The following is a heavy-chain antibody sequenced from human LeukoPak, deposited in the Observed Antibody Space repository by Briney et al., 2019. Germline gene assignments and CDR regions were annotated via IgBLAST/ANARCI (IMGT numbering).Heavy chain of an antibody. D-gene: IGHD5-18*01. CDR3: ARFGYSYALDH. CDR1: GFSFSTFW. J-gene: IGHJ1*01. V-gene: IGHV3-7*01. CDR2: TKGDDSEK. Sequence: GGSLRLSCAASGFSFSTFWMSWVRQAPGKGLEWVANTKGDDSEKYYVESVQGRFTISRDNAKNSLYLHMNSLRAEDTALYYCARFGYSYALDHWGQGSLVVVSS.